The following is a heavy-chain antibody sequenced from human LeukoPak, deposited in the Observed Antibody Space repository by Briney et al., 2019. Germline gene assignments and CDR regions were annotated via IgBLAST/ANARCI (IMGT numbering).Heavy chain of an antibody. CDR1: GYSFSSFG. J-gene: IGHJ5*02. CDR2: ISPYTQNT. CDR3: ARDEETPTYPNWIDT. Sequence: ASVKVSCKASGYSFSSFGISWLRQAPGQGLEWMGWISPYTQNTNFAQKFQGRVTLTADISTSIAYMEVRSLRSDDTAVYYCARDEETPTYPNWIDTWGQGTLVTVSS. V-gene: IGHV1-18*01. D-gene: IGHD1-1*01.